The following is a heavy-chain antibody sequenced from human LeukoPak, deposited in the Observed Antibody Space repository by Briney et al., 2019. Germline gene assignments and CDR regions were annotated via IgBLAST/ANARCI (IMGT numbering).Heavy chain of an antibody. CDR1: GFTFSSYE. CDR3: ARVGYSYGLDYFDY. V-gene: IGHV3-48*03. J-gene: IGHJ4*02. Sequence: GGSLRLSCAASGFTFSSYEMNWVRQAPGKGLEWVSYISSSGSTIYYSDSVKGRFTISRDNAKNSLYLQMNSLRAEDTAVYYCARVGYSYGLDYFDYWGQGDLVTVSS. CDR2: ISSSGSTI. D-gene: IGHD5-18*01.